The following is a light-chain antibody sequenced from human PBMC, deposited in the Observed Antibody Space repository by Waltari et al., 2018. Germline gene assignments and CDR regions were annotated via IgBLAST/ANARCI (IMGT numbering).Light chain of an antibody. CDR3: SSYTSSSTLV. V-gene: IGLV2-14*01. J-gene: IGLJ2*01. Sequence: QSALTQPASVSGSPGQSITIPCTGTSSDVGGYNYVSWYQQHPGKAPKLMIYDVTKRPSGVSNRFPGSKSGNTASLTISGLQTEDEADYYCSSYTSSSTLVFGGGTKLTVL. CDR2: DVT. CDR1: SSDVGGYNY.